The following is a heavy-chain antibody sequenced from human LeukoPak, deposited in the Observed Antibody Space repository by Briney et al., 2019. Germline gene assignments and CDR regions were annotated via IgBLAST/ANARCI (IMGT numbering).Heavy chain of an antibody. CDR1: EFSFGSYG. CDR2: ISYDGGEM. J-gene: IGHJ4*02. CDR3: ARDGSGNYFLDY. V-gene: IGHV3-30*13. Sequence: GGSLRLSCAASEFSFGSYGMHGVRQAPGKGLEWVAVISYDGGEMYYADSVKGRFTISRDNSKNRLYLQMHNLRTEDRAVYYCARDGSGNYFLDYWGQGSLVTVSS. D-gene: IGHD3-10*01.